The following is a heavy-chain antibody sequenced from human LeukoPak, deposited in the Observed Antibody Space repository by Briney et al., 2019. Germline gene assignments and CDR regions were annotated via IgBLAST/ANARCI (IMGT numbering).Heavy chain of an antibody. D-gene: IGHD4-17*01. CDR3: ARGNDYGDYVY. V-gene: IGHV3-30-3*01. CDR2: ISYDGSNK. Sequence: GGSLRLSCAASGFTFSSYAMHWVRQAPGKGLEWVAVISYDGSNKYYADSVKGRFTLSRDNSKNTLYLQMNSLRAEDTAVYYCARGNDYGDYVYWGQGTLVTVSS. J-gene: IGHJ4*02. CDR1: GFTFSSYA.